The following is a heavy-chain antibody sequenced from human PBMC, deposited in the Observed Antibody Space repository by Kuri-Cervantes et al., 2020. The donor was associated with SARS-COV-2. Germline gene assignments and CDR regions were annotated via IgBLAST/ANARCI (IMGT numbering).Heavy chain of an antibody. CDR1: GFTFSSYS. V-gene: IGHV3-21*01. Sequence: GGSLRLSCADSGFTFSSYSMNWVRQAPGKGLEWVSYISSSSSYIYYADSLKGRFTISRDNAKNSLYLQMSSLRAEDTAVYYCARADLSDFAFDIWGQGTMVTVSS. J-gene: IGHJ3*02. CDR2: ISSSSSYI. CDR3: ARADLSDFAFDI. D-gene: IGHD2-21*01.